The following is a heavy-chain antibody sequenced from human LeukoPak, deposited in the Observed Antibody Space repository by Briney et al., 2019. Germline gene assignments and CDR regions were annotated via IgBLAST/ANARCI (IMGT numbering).Heavy chain of an antibody. D-gene: IGHD6-13*01. CDR3: ARGGSSWYEDAFDY. V-gene: IGHV1-8*03. CDR2: MNPNSGNT. CDR1: GYTFTSYD. Sequence: ASVNVSCKASGYTFTSYDINWVRQATGQGLEWMGWMNPNSGNTGYAQKFQGRVTITRNTSISTAYMELSSLRSEDTAVYYCARGGSSWYEDAFDYWGQGTLVTVSS. J-gene: IGHJ4*02.